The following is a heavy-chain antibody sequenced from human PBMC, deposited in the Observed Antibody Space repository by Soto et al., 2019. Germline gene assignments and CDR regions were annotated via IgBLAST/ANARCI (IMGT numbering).Heavy chain of an antibody. CDR2: IKSKTDGGTT. CDR1: GFTFSNAW. D-gene: IGHD1-7*01. Sequence: GGSLRLSCAASGFTFSNAWMSWVRQAPGKGLEWVGRIKSKTDGGTTDYAAPVKGRFTISRDDSKNTLYLQMNSLKTEDTAVYYCTTVGDNGNYGKDYYYYMDVWGKGTTVTVSS. CDR3: TTVGDNGNYGKDYYYYMDV. J-gene: IGHJ6*03. V-gene: IGHV3-15*01.